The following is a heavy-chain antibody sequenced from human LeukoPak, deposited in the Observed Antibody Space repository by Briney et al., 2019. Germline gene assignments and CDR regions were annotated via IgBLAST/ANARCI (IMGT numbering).Heavy chain of an antibody. Sequence: GGSLRLSCAASGSTFSSYSMNWVRRAPGKGLEWISYIISTGSTTYYADSVKGRFTISRDNANNSVSLQMSSLRAEDTAVYYCATGFWGYCSRNSCPLDNWGQGTLVTVAS. CDR3: ATGFWGYCSRNSCPLDN. CDR1: GSTFSSYS. CDR2: IISTGSTT. J-gene: IGHJ4*02. D-gene: IGHD2-2*01. V-gene: IGHV3-48*01.